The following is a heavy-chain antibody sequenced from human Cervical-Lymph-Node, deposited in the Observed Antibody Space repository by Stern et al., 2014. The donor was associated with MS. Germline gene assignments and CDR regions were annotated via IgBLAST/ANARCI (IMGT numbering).Heavy chain of an antibody. Sequence: VQLVESGGGLAPPGRSLRLSRAASGFTFAAPAMHWARHAPRKGPQWASGINWSGGNTGYADVVEGRFTISRDNAKNSLYLQINSLRVEDTAFYYGAKDINDYWSGPADYWGQGTLVTVSS. CDR1: GFTFAAPA. CDR3: AKDINDYWSGPADY. CDR2: INWSGGNT. J-gene: IGHJ4*02. V-gene: IGHV3-9*01. D-gene: IGHD3-3*01.